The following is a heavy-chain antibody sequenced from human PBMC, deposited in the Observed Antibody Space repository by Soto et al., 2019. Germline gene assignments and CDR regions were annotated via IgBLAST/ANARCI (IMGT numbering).Heavy chain of an antibody. CDR3: ARARVVPAATANYYYYYMDV. J-gene: IGHJ6*03. D-gene: IGHD2-2*01. CDR1: GGTFSSYT. Sequence: QVQLVQSGAEVKKPGSSVKVSCKASGGTFSSYTISWVRQAPAQGLEWMGRIIPILGIANYAQKFQGRVTITADKSTSTAYMELSSLRSEDTAVYYCARARVVPAATANYYYYYMDVWGKGTTVTVSS. V-gene: IGHV1-69*02. CDR2: IIPILGIA.